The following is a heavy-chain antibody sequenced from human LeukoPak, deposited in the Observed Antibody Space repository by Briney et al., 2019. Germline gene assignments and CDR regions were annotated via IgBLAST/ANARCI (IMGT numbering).Heavy chain of an antibody. Sequence: PGGSLRLSCAASGFTFSGSAMHCVRQASGKGRECVGRIRTKSNNYATTYGASVKGRFTISRDDSKNTAYLQMNSLKTEDTAVYYCANYDNSGNYYVNYWGQGTLVTVSS. CDR1: GFTFSGSA. V-gene: IGHV3-73*01. CDR2: IRTKSNNYAT. CDR3: ANYDNSGNYYVNY. J-gene: IGHJ4*02. D-gene: IGHD3-22*01.